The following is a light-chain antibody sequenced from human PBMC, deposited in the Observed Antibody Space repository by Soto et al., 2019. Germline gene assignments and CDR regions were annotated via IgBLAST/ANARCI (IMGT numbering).Light chain of an antibody. Sequence: EIVLTQSPATLSSSPGERATLSCRASQSVSSYLAWFQQKPGQAPRLLIYDASDRATGIPARFSGSGSGTAFTLTISSLEPEDFAVYYCQPRSNWPRTFGQGTKVEIK. J-gene: IGKJ1*01. CDR1: QSVSSY. V-gene: IGKV3-11*01. CDR2: DAS. CDR3: QPRSNWPRT.